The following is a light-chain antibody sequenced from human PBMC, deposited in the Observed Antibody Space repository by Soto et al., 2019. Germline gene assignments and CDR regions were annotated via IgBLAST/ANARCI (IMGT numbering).Light chain of an antibody. CDR3: QQRSDWPWT. CDR1: ESVTNY. Sequence: EIVLTQSPATLSLSPGERGTLSCRASESVTNYLAWYQQKPGQAPRLLVYDVSNRATSTPARFSGGGSGTDFTLTISNLEPEDFAVYYCQQRSDWPWTFGQGTKVEFK. J-gene: IGKJ1*01. CDR2: DVS. V-gene: IGKV3-11*01.